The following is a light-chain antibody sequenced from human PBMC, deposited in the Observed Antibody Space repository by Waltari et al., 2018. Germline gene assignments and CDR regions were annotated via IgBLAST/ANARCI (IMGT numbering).Light chain of an antibody. CDR2: DVS. J-gene: IGKJ2*01. CDR3: QQYGNSPFT. CDR1: RSVSSTY. V-gene: IGKV3-20*01. Sequence: EIVLTQSPGTLSLSPGERATLSCRASRSVSSTYLAWYRQKPGQAPSHVIHDVSSRATGIPDRFSGSGSGTYFTLTISRLEPEDFAVYYCQQYGNSPFTFGRGTKLEIK.